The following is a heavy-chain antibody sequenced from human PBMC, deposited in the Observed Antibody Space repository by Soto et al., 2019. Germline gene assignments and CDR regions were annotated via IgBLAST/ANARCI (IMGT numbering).Heavy chain of an antibody. CDR1: GGFFSGYF. Sequence: PSETLSLTCAVYGGFFSGYFWSWIRQPPGKGLEWIGEINLNGITNFNPSLKSRVSLSVDTSNNQFLLNLNSLTAADAAMYSCATLSPRVVVSVLPIPTWGQGTQVTVSS. CDR2: INLNGIT. D-gene: IGHD2-21*01. CDR3: ATLSPRVVVSVLPIPT. J-gene: IGHJ4*02. V-gene: IGHV4-34*01.